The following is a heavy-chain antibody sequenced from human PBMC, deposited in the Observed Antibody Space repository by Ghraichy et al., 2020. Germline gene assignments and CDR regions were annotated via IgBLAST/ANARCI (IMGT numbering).Heavy chain of an antibody. CDR2: VSPRSGDV. V-gene: IGHV1-8*02. D-gene: IGHD7-27*01. CDR3: ARNPPTPGDFDH. CDR1: GYTFTNYD. J-gene: IGHJ4*02. Sequence: ASVKVSCKASGYTFTNYDFNWVRQAAGQGLEWMGWVSPRSGDVGYAQTFQGRITLTRDTSIGTAYMELRGLTSEDTAVYYCARNPPTPGDFDHWGQGTLVTVSS.